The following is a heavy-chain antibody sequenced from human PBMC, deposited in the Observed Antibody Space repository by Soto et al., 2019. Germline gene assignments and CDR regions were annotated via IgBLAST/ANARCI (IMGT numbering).Heavy chain of an antibody. Sequence: SGGSLRLSCAASGFTFDDYARHRVRQAPGKGLEWVSGISWNSGSIGYADSVKGRFTISRDNAKNSLYLQMNSLRAEDTALYYCAKAALLWFGELSYYFDYWGQGTLVTV. CDR3: AKAALLWFGELSYYFDY. V-gene: IGHV3-9*01. CDR1: GFTFDDYA. D-gene: IGHD3-10*01. CDR2: ISWNSGSI. J-gene: IGHJ4*02.